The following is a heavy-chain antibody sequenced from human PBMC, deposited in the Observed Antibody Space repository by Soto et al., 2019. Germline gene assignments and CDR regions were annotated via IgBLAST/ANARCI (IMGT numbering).Heavy chain of an antibody. J-gene: IGHJ5*01. CDR3: AKDIRPEVLAKFSFES. CDR1: GFTFRSYA. V-gene: IGHV3-23*01. D-gene: IGHD3-16*01. Sequence: VQLLGSGGGLVQPGGSLRLSCGASGFTFRSYAMSWVRQAPGKGLEWVSGISGSGGSTDYADSVKGRFSISRDNSRNTRYLQMNSLRGEDTAVYYCAKDIRPEVLAKFSFESWGQGTLVSASS. CDR2: ISGSGGST.